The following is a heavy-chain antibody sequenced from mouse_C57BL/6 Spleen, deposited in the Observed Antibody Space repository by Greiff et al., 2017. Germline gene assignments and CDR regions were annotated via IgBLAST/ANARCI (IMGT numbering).Heavy chain of an antibody. D-gene: IGHD1-1*02. J-gene: IGHJ1*03. Sequence: EVQLQQSGPVLVKPGASVKMSCKASGYTFTDYYMNWVKQSHGKSLEWIGVINPYNGGTSYNQKFKGKATLTVDKSSSTAYMELNSLTSEDSAVYYCATPRWEGYFDVWGTGTTVTVSS. CDR3: ATPRWEGYFDV. CDR1: GYTFTDYY. CDR2: INPYNGGT. V-gene: IGHV1-19*01.